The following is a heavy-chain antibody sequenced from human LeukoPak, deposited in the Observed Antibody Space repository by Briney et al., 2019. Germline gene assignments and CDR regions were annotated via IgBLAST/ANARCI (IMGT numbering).Heavy chain of an antibody. Sequence: SGGSLRLSCAASGFTFTDSYMTWVRQAPGKGLEWPSYISGSGDDTNYADSVKGRFTISRDNAKNTLNLQMNSLRAEDTAVYYCARDLGQYYDTSDNWFDPWGQGTLVTVSS. D-gene: IGHD3-22*01. CDR1: GFTFTDSY. CDR3: ARDLGQYYDTSDNWFDP. V-gene: IGHV3-11*06. CDR2: ISGSGDDT. J-gene: IGHJ5*02.